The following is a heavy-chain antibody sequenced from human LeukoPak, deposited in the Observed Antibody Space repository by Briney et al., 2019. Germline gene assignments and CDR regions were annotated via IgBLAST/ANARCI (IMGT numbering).Heavy chain of an antibody. CDR3: ASSIAAAGTGFGY. CDR1: GYTFTCYY. J-gene: IGHJ4*02. D-gene: IGHD6-13*01. V-gene: IGHV1-46*03. CDR2: INPSGGST. Sequence: ASVKVSCKASGYTFTCYYMHWVRQAPGKGLECMGIINPSGGSTSYAQKFQGRVTMARDTSTSTVYMELSSLRSEDTAVYYCASSIAAAGTGFGYWGQGTLVTVSS.